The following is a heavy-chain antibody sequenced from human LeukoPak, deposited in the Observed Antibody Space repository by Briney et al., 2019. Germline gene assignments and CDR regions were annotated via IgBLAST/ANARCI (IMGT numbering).Heavy chain of an antibody. J-gene: IGHJ6*03. CDR1: GGSISSYY. D-gene: IGHD2-21*02. CDR2: IYYSGST. V-gene: IGHV4-59*01. Sequence: SETLSLTCTVSGGSISSYYWSWIRQPPGKGLEWIGYIYYSGSTKYNPSLKSRVTMSVDTSKNQFSLKLSSVTAADTAVYYCARAPPVGTDYYYMDVWGKGTTVTVSS. CDR3: ARAPPVGTDYYYMDV.